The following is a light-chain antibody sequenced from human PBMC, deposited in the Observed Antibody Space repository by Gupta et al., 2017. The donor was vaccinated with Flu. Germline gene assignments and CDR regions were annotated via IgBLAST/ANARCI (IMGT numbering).Light chain of an antibody. CDR2: RNN. V-gene: IGLV1-47*01. Sequence: QSVLTQPPSASGTPGQRVIISCSGGSFNIGSNYVYWYQQLPGTAPKLLVYRNNQRPSGVPDRFSGSKSGTSASLAISGLRSDDEADYYCSGWDDSLRGVLFGGGTKLTVL. CDR1: SFNIGSNY. CDR3: SGWDDSLRGVL. J-gene: IGLJ2*01.